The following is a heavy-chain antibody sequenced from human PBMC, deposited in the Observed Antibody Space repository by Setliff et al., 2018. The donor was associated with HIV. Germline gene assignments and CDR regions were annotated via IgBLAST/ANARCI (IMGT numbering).Heavy chain of an antibody. CDR2: ISSSSYI. V-gene: IGHV3-21*01. J-gene: IGHJ6*03. Sequence: PGGSLRLSCAASGFTFSSYSMHWVRQAPGKGLEWVSSISSSSYIYYADSVKGRFTISRDNAENSLYLQMNSLRAEDTAVYYCARDSSRGYLDWLSLKYYYSYYIDVWGKGTTVTVSS. CDR3: ARDSSRGYLDWLSLKYYYSYYIDV. CDR1: GFTFSSYS. D-gene: IGHD3-9*01.